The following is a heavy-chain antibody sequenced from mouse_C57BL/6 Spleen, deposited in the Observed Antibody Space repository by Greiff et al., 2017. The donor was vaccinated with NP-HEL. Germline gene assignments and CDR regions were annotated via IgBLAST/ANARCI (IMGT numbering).Heavy chain of an antibody. V-gene: IGHV7-3*01. D-gene: IGHD4-1*02. CDR3: ARYPQLGRFDY. CDR2: IRNKANGYTT. CDR1: GFTFTDYY. J-gene: IGHJ2*01. Sequence: EVMLVESGGGLVQPGGSLSLSCAASGFTFTDYYMSWVRQPPGKALEWLGFIRNKANGYTTEYSASVKGRFTISRDNSQSILYLQMNALRAEDSATYYCARYPQLGRFDYWGQGTTLTVSS.